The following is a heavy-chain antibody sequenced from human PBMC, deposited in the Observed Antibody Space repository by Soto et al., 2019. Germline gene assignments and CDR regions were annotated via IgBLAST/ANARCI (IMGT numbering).Heavy chain of an antibody. CDR1: GFTFSTYA. CDR2: ISGGAGTP. V-gene: IGHV3-23*01. D-gene: IGHD3-10*01. J-gene: IGHJ6*03. Sequence: EVQLLESGGGLVQPGGSLRISCAASGFTFSTYAMSWVRQAPGKGLDCVSAISGGAGTPYYTDSVKGRFTIARDNSNNRRYLQMNILRAKGTPIYYCAKEQGSDFYYYMPVWGKGTTVTVFS. CDR3: AKEQGSDFYYYMPV.